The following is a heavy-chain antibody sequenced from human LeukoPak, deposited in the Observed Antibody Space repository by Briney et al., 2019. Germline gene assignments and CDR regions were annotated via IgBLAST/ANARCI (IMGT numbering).Heavy chain of an antibody. CDR3: TRGDSSGYLPPDY. CDR1: GFTFGDYA. CDR2: IRSKAYGGTT. J-gene: IGHJ4*02. V-gene: IGHV3-49*03. D-gene: IGHD3-22*01. Sequence: GGSLRLSCTASGFTFGDYAMSWFRKAPGKGLEGVGFIRSKAYGGTTEYAASVKGRFTISRDDSKSIAYLQMNSLKTEDTAVYYCTRGDSSGYLPPDYWGQGTLVTVSS.